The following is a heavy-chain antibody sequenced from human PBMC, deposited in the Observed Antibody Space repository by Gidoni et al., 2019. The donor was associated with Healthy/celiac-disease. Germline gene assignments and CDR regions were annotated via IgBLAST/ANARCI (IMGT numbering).Heavy chain of an antibody. CDR3: AREGDIVATIRVGRNPVGFRRAFDY. CDR2: ISSSSSTI. D-gene: IGHD5-12*01. Sequence: EVQLVESGGGLVQPGGSLRLSCAASGFTFSSYSMSWVRQAPGKGLEWVSYISSSSSTIYYADSVKGRFTISRDNAKNSLYLQMSSLRDEDTAVYYCAREGDIVATIRVGRNPVGFRRAFDYWGQGTLVTVSS. CDR1: GFTFSSYS. V-gene: IGHV3-48*02. J-gene: IGHJ4*02.